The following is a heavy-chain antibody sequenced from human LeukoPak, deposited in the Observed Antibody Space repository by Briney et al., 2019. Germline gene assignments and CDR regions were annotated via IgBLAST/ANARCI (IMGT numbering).Heavy chain of an antibody. D-gene: IGHD3-16*01. J-gene: IGHJ4*02. CDR2: IWSDGSDK. Sequence: GGSLRLSCAASGFTFSHYGMHWVRQTPGAGLEWVAVIWSDGSDKYYAKSVKGRFTISRDNAKNSLYLQMNSLRAEDTALYYCVSAYGGLLDYWGQGTLVTVSS. V-gene: IGHV3-33*03. CDR3: VSAYGGLLDY. CDR1: GFTFSHYG.